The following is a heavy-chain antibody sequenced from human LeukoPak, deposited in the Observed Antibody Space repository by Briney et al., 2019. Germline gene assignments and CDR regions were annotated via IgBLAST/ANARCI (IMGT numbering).Heavy chain of an antibody. D-gene: IGHD6-19*01. Sequence: SETLSLTCTVSGGSISTYFWSWIRQPPGKGLEWIGYIHYSGTTKYNPSLKSRVAISVDTSKNQFSLMLTSLTAADTAVYYCARDRGSSGWFYFDHWGQGTLVTVSS. CDR1: GGSISTYF. CDR2: IHYSGTT. V-gene: IGHV4-59*01. J-gene: IGHJ4*02. CDR3: ARDRGSSGWFYFDH.